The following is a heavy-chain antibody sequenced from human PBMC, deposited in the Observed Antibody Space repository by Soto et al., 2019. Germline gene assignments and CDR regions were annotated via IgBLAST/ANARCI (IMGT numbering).Heavy chain of an antibody. D-gene: IGHD1-26*01. CDR1: GFLFSSYT. J-gene: IGHJ4*02. CDR2: ITYDGSNQ. CDR3: ARAPSGSYPEFDY. Sequence: GSLRLSCAASGFLFSSYTMHWVRQAPGKGLEWVGVITYDGSNQYYADSVKGRFTISRDNSRNMLFLQMNSLRPDDTAVYYCARAPSGSYPEFDYWGQGTLVTVSS. V-gene: IGHV3-30-3*01.